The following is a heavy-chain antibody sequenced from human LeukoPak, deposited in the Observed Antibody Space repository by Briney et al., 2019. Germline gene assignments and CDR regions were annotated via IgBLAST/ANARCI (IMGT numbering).Heavy chain of an antibody. CDR1: GFTFSTYE. CDR3: ARDATTELGTVYMDV. J-gene: IGHJ6*03. Sequence: GGSLRLSCAASGFTFSTYEINWVRQAPGKGLEWLSHISTSGSSIHYADSVKGRFTISRDNAKNSLYMQMNSLRVEDTAVYYCARDATTELGTVYMDVWGKGTTVTISS. CDR2: ISTSGSSI. D-gene: IGHD4-17*01. V-gene: IGHV3-48*03.